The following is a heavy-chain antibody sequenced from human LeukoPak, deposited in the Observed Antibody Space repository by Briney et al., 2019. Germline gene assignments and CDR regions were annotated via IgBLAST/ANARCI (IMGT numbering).Heavy chain of an antibody. CDR1: GFTFDDYA. Sequence: GGSLRLSCAASGFTFDDYAMHWVRQAPGKGLEWVSGISWNSGSIGYADSVKGRFTISRDNAKNSLYLQMNSLRADDTAVYYCVKSSLVAPYDYWGQGTLVTVSS. J-gene: IGHJ4*02. V-gene: IGHV3-9*01. CDR3: VKSSLVAPYDY. D-gene: IGHD2-15*01. CDR2: ISWNSGSI.